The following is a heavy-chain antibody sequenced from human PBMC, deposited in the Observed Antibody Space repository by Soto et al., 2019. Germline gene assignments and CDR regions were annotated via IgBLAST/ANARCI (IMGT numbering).Heavy chain of an antibody. V-gene: IGHV1-18*01. J-gene: IGHJ6*02. Sequence: GASVKVSCKASGYTFSTYGISWVRQAPGQGLEWMGWISGYNGNTNYAQKLQGRVTMTTDTSTSTAYMQLRSLRSDDTAVYYCARTFLTMVNTYFHCGMDVWGQGTTVTVSS. CDR2: ISGYNGNT. CDR1: GYTFSTYG. CDR3: ARTFLTMVNTYFHCGMDV. D-gene: IGHD3-10*01.